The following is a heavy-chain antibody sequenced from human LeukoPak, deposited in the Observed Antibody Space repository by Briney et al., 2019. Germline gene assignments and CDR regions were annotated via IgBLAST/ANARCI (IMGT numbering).Heavy chain of an antibody. V-gene: IGHV4-61*02. CDR2: IYTSGST. Sequence: SETLSFTCTVSGDSISSGSYYWSWIRQPAGKGLEWIGRIYTSGSTNYNPSLKSRVTISVDTSKNQFSLKVSSVTAADTAVYYCARERNYYYMDVWGKGTTVTISS. CDR1: GDSISSGSYY. CDR3: ARERNYYYMDV. J-gene: IGHJ6*03.